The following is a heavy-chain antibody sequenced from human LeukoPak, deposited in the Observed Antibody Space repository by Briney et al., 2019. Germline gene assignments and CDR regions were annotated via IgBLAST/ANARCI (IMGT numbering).Heavy chain of an antibody. J-gene: IGHJ4*02. CDR2: INPNSGDT. CDR3: ARKSDSYYDILTGYSIFDY. D-gene: IGHD3-9*01. CDR1: GYTFTGYY. V-gene: IGHV1-2*02. Sequence: ASVKVSCKASGYTFTGYYMHWVRQAPGQGLEWMGWINPNSGDTNYAQKFQGRVTMTRDTSISTAYMELSRLRSDDTAVYYCARKSDSYYDILTGYSIFDYWGQGTLVTVSS.